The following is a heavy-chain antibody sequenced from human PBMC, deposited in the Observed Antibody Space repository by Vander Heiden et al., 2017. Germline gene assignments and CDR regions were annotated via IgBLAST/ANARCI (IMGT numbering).Heavy chain of an antibody. V-gene: IGHV3-33*01. D-gene: IGHD6-19*01. CDR2: IWYDGSNK. CDR3: ARSTNGGWSHYYYYGMDV. J-gene: IGHJ6*02. CDR1: GFTFSSYG. Sequence: QVQLVESGGGVVQPGRSLRLSCAASGFTFSSYGMHGVRQAPGKGLEWVAVIWYDGSNKYYADSVKGRFTISRDNSKNTLYLQMNSLRAEDTAVYYCARSTNGGWSHYYYYGMDVWGQGTTVTVSS.